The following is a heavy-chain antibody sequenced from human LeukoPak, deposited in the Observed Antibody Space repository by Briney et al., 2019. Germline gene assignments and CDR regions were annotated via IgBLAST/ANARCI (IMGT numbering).Heavy chain of an antibody. CDR2: ISYDGSNK. D-gene: IGHD3-10*01. V-gene: IGHV3-30*04. CDR1: GFTITNYA. J-gene: IGHJ6*04. Sequence: GGSLRLSCAASGFTITNYAMHWVRQAPGKGLEWVAVISYDGSNKYYADSVKGRFTISRDNSKNTLYLQMNSLRAEDTAVYYCARDGPNYYGSGSYCIDSLYYYAIDVCGKGTTVTVSS. CDR3: ARDGPNYYGSGSYCIDSLYYYAIDV.